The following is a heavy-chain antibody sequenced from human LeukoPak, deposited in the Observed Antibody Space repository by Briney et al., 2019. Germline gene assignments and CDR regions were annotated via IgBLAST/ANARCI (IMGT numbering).Heavy chain of an antibody. CDR2: IYSGGST. D-gene: IGHD3-22*01. V-gene: IGHV3-53*01. CDR1: GFTVSSNY. Sequence: GGSLRLSCAASGFTVSSNYMSWVRQAPGKGLEWVSVIYSGGSTYYADSVKGRLTISRDNSKNTLYLQMNSLRAEDTAVYYCARFKGNYYDSSGYSPYFDYWGQGTLVTVSS. J-gene: IGHJ4*02. CDR3: ARFKGNYYDSSGYSPYFDY.